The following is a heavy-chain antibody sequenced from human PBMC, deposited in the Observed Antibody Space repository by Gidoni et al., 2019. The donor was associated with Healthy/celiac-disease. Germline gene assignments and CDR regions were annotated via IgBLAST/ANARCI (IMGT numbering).Heavy chain of an antibody. CDR3: ARSEGFGVVRYYGMDV. CDR2: IWYDGSNK. D-gene: IGHD3-3*01. CDR1: GVTYRSYG. V-gene: IGHV3-33*01. Sequence: VQRVESGGGVVQPVRSLRPPATPSGVTYRSYGLHWGRQAPGKGLGWVAIIWYDGSNKYYPDSVKGRFTISRDNSKNTLYLQMNSLRAEDTAVYYCARSEGFGVVRYYGMDVWGQGTTVTVSS. J-gene: IGHJ6*02.